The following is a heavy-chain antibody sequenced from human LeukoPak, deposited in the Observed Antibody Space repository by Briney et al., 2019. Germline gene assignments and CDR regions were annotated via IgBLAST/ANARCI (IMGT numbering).Heavy chain of an antibody. J-gene: IGHJ6*02. CDR3: ARAIGYSSGWYGSKYYGMDV. Sequence: GGSLRLSCAASGFTLSNHWMIWVRQAPGKGLECVANIKQDGIEKYYPDSVKGRFTISRDNAKNSVYLQMNSLRAEDTAVYYCARAIGYSSGWYGSKYYGMDVWGQGTTVTVSS. CDR2: IKQDGIEK. V-gene: IGHV3-7*03. D-gene: IGHD6-19*01. CDR1: GFTLSNHW.